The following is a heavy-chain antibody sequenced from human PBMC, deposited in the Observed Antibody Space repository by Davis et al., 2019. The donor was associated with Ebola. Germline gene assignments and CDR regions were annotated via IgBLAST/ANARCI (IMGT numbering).Heavy chain of an antibody. CDR3: ARGRTVAGTRGLSWFDP. CDR2: ISGSGSTI. CDR1: GFTFSSFE. Sequence: GESLKISCAASGFTFSSFEMTWVRQAPGKGLEWVSYISGSGSTIFYADSVKGRFTISRDNAKNSLYLQMNSLRAEDTAVYYCARGRTVAGTRGLSWFDPWGQGTLVTVSS. V-gene: IGHV3-48*03. D-gene: IGHD6-19*01. J-gene: IGHJ5*02.